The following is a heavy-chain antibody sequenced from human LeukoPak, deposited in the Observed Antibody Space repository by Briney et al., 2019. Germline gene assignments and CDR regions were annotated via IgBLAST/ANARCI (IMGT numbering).Heavy chain of an antibody. CDR3: ASICRCAFDI. V-gene: IGHV4-39*07. D-gene: IGHD2-15*01. J-gene: IGHJ3*02. Sequence: SETLSLTCTVSGGSISTSNYYWGWIRQPPGKGLEWIGNIFYSGSTYYSPSLKSRVTISLDTSRNQFSLKLNSVTAADTAVYYCASICRCAFDIWGQGTMVTVSS. CDR2: IFYSGST. CDR1: GGSISTSNYY.